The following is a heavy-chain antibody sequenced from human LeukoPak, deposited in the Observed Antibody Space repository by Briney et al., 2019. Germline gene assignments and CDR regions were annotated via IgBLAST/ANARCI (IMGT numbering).Heavy chain of an antibody. J-gene: IGHJ6*03. Sequence: GASVKVSCKAPGGTFSSYAISWVRQAPGQGLEWMGGIIPIFGTANYAQKFQGRVTITTDESTSTAYMELSSLRSEDTAVYYCARDTRTRIAAAGKRFYYYYYMDVWGKGTTVTVSS. CDR3: ARDTRTRIAAAGKRFYYYYYMDV. D-gene: IGHD6-13*01. V-gene: IGHV1-69*05. CDR2: IIPIFGTA. CDR1: GGTFSSYA.